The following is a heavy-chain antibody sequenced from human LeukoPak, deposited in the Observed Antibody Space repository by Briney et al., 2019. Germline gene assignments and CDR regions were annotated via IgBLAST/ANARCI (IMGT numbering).Heavy chain of an antibody. J-gene: IGHJ4*02. V-gene: IGHV3-21*06. Sequence: PGGSLRLSCAASGFTFSSYNMIWVRQAPGKGLEWVSSISSSATYIYYTDSLKGRFTISRDNAKNSLYLQMNSLRAEDTAVYYCARETAAAGDYWGQGTLVTVSS. CDR3: ARETAAAGDY. D-gene: IGHD6-13*01. CDR1: GFTFSSYN. CDR2: ISSSATYI.